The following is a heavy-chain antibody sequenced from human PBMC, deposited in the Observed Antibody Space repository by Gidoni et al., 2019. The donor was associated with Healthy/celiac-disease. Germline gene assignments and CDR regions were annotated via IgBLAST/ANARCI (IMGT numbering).Heavy chain of an antibody. J-gene: IGHJ6*02. D-gene: IGHD3-10*01. V-gene: IGHV3-33*01. CDR2: IWYDGSNK. CDR3: ARDHRGSGSYYPPAPKYGMDV. Sequence: QVQLVESGGGVVQPGRSLRLSCAASGFTFSSYGMHWVRQAPGKGLEWVAVIWYDGSNKYYADSVKGRFTISRDNSKNTLYLQMSRLRAEDTAVYYCARDHRGSGSYYPPAPKYGMDVWGQGTTVTVSS. CDR1: GFTFSSYG.